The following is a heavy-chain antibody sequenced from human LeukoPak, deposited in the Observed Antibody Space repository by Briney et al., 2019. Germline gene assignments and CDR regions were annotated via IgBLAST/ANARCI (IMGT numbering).Heavy chain of an antibody. V-gene: IGHV3-23*01. D-gene: IGHD3-22*01. Sequence: GGSLRLSCAVSGFTFSSYGMSWVRQAPGKGLEWVAGISDSGGRTNYADSVKGRFTISRDNPKNTLYLQMNSLGAEDTAVYFCAKRGVVIRVILVAFHKEAYYFDSWGQGALVTVSS. CDR2: ISDSGGRT. J-gene: IGHJ4*02. CDR3: AKRGVVIRVILVAFHKEAYYFDS. CDR1: GFTFSSYG.